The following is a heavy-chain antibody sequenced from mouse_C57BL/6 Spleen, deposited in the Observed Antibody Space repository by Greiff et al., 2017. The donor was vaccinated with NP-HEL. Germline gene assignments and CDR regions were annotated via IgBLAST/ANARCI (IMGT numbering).Heavy chain of an antibody. CDR2: IYPGGGYT. J-gene: IGHJ1*03. CDR1: GYTFTNYW. CDR3: AIRAPYSNWGYWYFDV. V-gene: IGHV1-63*01. D-gene: IGHD2-5*01. Sequence: QVQLQQSGAELVRPGTSVKMSCKASGYTFTNYWIGWAKQRPGHGLEWIGDIYPGGGYTNYNEKFKGKATLTADKSSSTAYMQFSSLTSEDSAIYYCAIRAPYSNWGYWYFDVWGTGTTVTVSS.